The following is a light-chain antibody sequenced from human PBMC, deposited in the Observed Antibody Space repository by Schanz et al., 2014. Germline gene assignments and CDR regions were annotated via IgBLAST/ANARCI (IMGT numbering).Light chain of an antibody. J-gene: IGKJ2*01. CDR1: RSISGN. CDR2: GAS. V-gene: IGKV3-11*01. CDR3: QQRSNWPPYT. Sequence: EIVVTQSPATLALSPGERASLSCRASRSISGNLAWYQQKPGQAPRLLIFGASTRATGIPPRFSGSGSGTDFTLTISSLEPEDFAVYYCQQRSNWPPYTFGQGTKLEIK.